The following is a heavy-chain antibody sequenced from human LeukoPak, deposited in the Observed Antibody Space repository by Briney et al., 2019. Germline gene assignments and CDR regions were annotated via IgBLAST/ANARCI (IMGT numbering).Heavy chain of an antibody. D-gene: IGHD3-3*01. CDR2: ISGSGGTT. V-gene: IGHV3-23*01. Sequence: GGSLRLSCAASGFTFSSFAMSWVRQAPGKGLEWVSTISGSGGTTHYADSVKGRFTISRDNSKNTLYLQMNTLSAEDTAVYYCAKMEWQQNYFDYWGQGTLVTVSS. J-gene: IGHJ4*02. CDR1: GFTFSSFA. CDR3: AKMEWQQNYFDY.